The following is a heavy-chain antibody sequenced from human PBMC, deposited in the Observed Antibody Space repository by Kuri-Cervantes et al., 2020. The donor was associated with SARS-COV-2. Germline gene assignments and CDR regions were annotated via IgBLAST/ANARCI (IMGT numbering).Heavy chain of an antibody. CDR2: IYYSGST. D-gene: IGHD3-3*01. CDR3: ARQSVTIFGVVTTGDAFDI. V-gene: IGHV4-39*01. CDR1: GGSISSSSYY. Sequence: SETLSLTCTVPGGSISSSSYYWGWIRQPPGKGLEWIGSIYYSGSTYYNPSLKSRVTISVDTSKNQFSLKLSSVTAADTAVYYCARQSVTIFGVVTTGDAFDIWGQGTMVTVSS. J-gene: IGHJ3*02.